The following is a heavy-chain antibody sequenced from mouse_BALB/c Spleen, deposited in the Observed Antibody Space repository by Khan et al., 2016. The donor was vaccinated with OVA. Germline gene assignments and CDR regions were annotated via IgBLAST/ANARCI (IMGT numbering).Heavy chain of an antibody. CDR3: ARKSTRASY. J-gene: IGHJ2*01. CDR1: GYTFTSYT. Sequence: VNLVESGAELVKPGASVKMSCKASGYTFTSYTMHWVKQRPGQGLEWIGYINPSSGYTKYNQKFKDKATLPADKSSSPAYMHLSSLTSEDSAVYYCARKSTRASYWGQGTTLTVSS. CDR2: INPSSGYT. V-gene: IGHV1-4*01. D-gene: IGHD3-1*01.